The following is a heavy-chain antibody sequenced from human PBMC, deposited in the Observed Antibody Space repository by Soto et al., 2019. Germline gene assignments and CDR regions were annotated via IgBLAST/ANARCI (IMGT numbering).Heavy chain of an antibody. D-gene: IGHD3-16*01. V-gene: IGHV1-3*01. J-gene: IGHJ4*02. CDR1: GYTFTSYA. Sequence: QVQLVQSGAEVKKPGASVKVSCKASGYTFTSYAMHWVRQAPGQRLEWMGWINAGNGNTKYSQKFQGRVTITRDTSASTAYMELGSLSSEDTAVYYCGRDLGVGAASDYWGQGTLVTVSS. CDR3: GRDLGVGAASDY. CDR2: INAGNGNT.